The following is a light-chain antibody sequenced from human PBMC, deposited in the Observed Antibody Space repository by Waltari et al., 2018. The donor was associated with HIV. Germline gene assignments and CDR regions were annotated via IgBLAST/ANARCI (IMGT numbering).Light chain of an antibody. Sequence: DIQMTQSPSSLSASVGDRVTITCRASQSISSYLNWYQQKSGKGPKLLIYAASSLQSVVPSRVSGSGSGTELTLAISSRQPEDFTTYYCQQSYSTSETCGGWTKWEIK. CDR3: QQSYSTSET. V-gene: IGKV1-39*01. CDR1: QSISSY. CDR2: AAS. J-gene: IGKJ4*01.